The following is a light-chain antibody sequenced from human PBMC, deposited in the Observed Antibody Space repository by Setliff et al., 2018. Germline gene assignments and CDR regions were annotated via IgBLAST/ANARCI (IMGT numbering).Light chain of an antibody. CDR2: GYS. V-gene: IGLV1-40*01. Sequence: VLTQPPSVSGAPGQRVTISCTGTSSNIGATYDVHWYQQLPGTAPKLLMYGYSNRPSGVPVRFSGSKSGNTASLTISGLQPEDEADYYCSSYITSSTPPHVFGAGTKVTVL. CDR1: SSNIGATYD. CDR3: SSYITSSTPPHV. J-gene: IGLJ1*01.